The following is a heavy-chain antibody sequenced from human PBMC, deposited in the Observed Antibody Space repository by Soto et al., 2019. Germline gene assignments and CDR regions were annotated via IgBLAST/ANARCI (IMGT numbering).Heavy chain of an antibody. CDR3: ASDRSGWYDF. Sequence: RASVKVSCKTSGYPFTSNRLSWVRRAPGQGVQRMARISPHNANAKYAQKSQERVTMTADTAASTVYMELRSLRSDCASVFYCASDRSGWYDFWCQGSLGTDSS. CDR2: ISPHNANA. J-gene: IGHJ4*02. V-gene: IGHV1-18*01. CDR1: GYPFTSNR. D-gene: IGHD6-19*01.